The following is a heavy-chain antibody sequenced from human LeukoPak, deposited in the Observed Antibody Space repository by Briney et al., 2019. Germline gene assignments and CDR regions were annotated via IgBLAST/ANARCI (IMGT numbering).Heavy chain of an antibody. Sequence: GASVKVSCKASGGTFSSYAISWVRQAPGQGLEWMGGIIPIFGTANYAQKFQGRVTITTDESTSTAYMELSSLRSEDTAVYYCARCYGSGSYCQNNYYYYCVSVLDKLSTV. V-gene: IGHV1-69*05. J-gene: IGHJ6*03. CDR1: GGTFSSYA. CDR3: ARCYGSGSYCQNNYYYYCVSV. D-gene: IGHD3-10*01. CDR2: IIPIFGTA.